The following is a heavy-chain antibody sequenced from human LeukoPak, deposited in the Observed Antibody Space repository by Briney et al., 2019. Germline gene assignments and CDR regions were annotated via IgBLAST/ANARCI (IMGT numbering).Heavy chain of an antibody. CDR1: GFTFSNYG. Sequence: GGSLRLSCAASGFTFSNYGMHWVRQAPGKGLEWVTFIRYDGSNKYYADSVMGRFTISRDNSNNTLYLQMNSLRAEDTAVYYCANLPQRGGFFDYWGQGTLVTVSS. CDR3: ANLPQRGGFFDY. CDR2: IRYDGSNK. J-gene: IGHJ4*02. V-gene: IGHV3-30*02.